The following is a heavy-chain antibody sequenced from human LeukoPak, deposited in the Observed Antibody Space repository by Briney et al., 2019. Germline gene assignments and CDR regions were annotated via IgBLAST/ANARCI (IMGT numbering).Heavy chain of an antibody. Sequence: SQTLSLTCTVSGDSISSGDYYWSWIRQPAGKGLEWIGRISSSGSTYYNPSLKSRVTISVDTSKNQLSLKLSAVTAADTAVYYCASVRRGFGESSKYYSYYYMDVWGNGTTVPIS. CDR3: ASVRRGFGESSKYYSYYYMDV. J-gene: IGHJ6*03. D-gene: IGHD3-10*01. CDR1: GDSISSGDYY. V-gene: IGHV4-61*02. CDR2: ISSSGST.